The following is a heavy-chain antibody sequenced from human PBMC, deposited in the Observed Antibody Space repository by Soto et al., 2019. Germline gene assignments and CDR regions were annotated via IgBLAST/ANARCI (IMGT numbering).Heavy chain of an antibody. CDR3: ARGPRGNVVAFDI. D-gene: IGHD2-21*01. Sequence: GGSLRLSCAASGFTVSSNYMSWVRQAPGKGLEWVSVIYSGGSTYYADSVKGRFTISRHNSKNTLYLQMNSLRAEDTAVYYCARGPRGNVVAFDIWGQGTMVTVSS. J-gene: IGHJ3*02. V-gene: IGHV3-53*04. CDR2: IYSGGST. CDR1: GFTVSSNY.